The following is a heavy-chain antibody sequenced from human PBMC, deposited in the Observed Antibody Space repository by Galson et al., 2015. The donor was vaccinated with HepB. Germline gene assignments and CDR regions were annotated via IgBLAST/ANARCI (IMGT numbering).Heavy chain of an antibody. J-gene: IGHJ6*02. CDR2: ISYDGNNK. CDR3: ARVLAAPGIGIFGGRFGMDV. V-gene: IGHV3-30-3*01. Sequence: SLRLSCAASGLTFSSYAMHWVRQAPGKGLEWVAVISYDGNNKYYVDSVKGRFTISRDNSKNTLHLQMNSLRAEDTAVYYCARVLAAPGIGIFGGRFGMDVWGQGTTVTVSS. D-gene: IGHD3-3*01. CDR1: GLTFSSYA.